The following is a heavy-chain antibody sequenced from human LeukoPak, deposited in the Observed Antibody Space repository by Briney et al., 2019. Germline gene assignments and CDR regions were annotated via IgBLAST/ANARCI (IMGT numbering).Heavy chain of an antibody. D-gene: IGHD5-18*01. V-gene: IGHV4-34*01. CDR1: GGSFSDYY. CDR3: ARWMQLWYGQAFDY. CDR2: INQSGST. J-gene: IGHJ4*02. Sequence: PSETLSLTCAVYGGSFSDYYWNWIRQPPGKGLEWIGEINQSGSTNYNPSLKSRVTLSVDTSKNQFSLKLSSVTAADTAVYYCARWMQLWYGQAFDYWGQGTLVTVSS.